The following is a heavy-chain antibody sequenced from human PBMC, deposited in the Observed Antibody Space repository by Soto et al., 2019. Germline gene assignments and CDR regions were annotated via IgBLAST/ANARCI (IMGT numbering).Heavy chain of an antibody. D-gene: IGHD4-17*01. V-gene: IGHV1-69*13. J-gene: IGHJ4*02. Sequence: SVKVSCKASGGTFSSYAISWVRQAPGQGLEWMGGIIHIFGTANYAQKFQGRVTITADESTSTAYMELSSLRSEDTAVYYCARVLRDYGGKFDYWGQGTLVTVSS. CDR1: GGTFSSYA. CDR2: IIHIFGTA. CDR3: ARVLRDYGGKFDY.